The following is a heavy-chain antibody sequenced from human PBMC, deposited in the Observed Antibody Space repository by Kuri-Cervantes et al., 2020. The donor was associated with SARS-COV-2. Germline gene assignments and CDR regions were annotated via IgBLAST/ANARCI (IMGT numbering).Heavy chain of an antibody. D-gene: IGHD2-21*01. J-gene: IGHJ6*03. CDR3: AKGHSGYSEIGTLSFKDYYYYMDV. CDR1: GGSFSGYY. V-gene: IGHV4-34*01. CDR2: INQSGST. Sequence: GSLRLSCSVYGGSFSGYYGSWIRQPPGKGLEWIGEINQSGSTNYNPSLKSRVTISVDTSKNQFSLNLISVTAADTAGYSFAKGHSGYSEIGTLSFKDYYYYMDVWGKGTTVTV.